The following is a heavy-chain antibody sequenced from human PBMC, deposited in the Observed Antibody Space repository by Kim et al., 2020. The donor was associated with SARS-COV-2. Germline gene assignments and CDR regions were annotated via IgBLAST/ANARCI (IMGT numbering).Heavy chain of an antibody. D-gene: IGHD2-21*02. V-gene: IGHV3-30*04. CDR3: APSEYCGGDCTQYFQY. J-gene: IGHJ1*01. CDR1: GFTFRNYD. Sequence: GGSLRLSCAAAGFTFRNYDMHWVRQAPGKGLEWVSVISYDGTKKYYADSVKGRFIISRDNSNDTLYLQMSSLRGEYTAVYYCAPSEYCGGDCTQYFQYWGQGTLVTVSS. CDR2: ISYDGTKK.